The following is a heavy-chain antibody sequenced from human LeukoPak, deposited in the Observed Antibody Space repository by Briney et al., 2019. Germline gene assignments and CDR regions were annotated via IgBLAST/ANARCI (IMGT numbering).Heavy chain of an antibody. CDR3: ATMDYYDSSGYPDY. Sequence: PGGSLRLSCAASGFTLRSYGMHWVRQAPGKGLEWVAVIWYDGINEYYADSVKGRFTISRDNSNNTLYLQMNSLRAEDTALYYCATMDYYDSSGYPDYWGQGTLVTVSS. D-gene: IGHD3-22*01. CDR2: IWYDGINE. CDR1: GFTLRSYG. J-gene: IGHJ4*02. V-gene: IGHV3-33*01.